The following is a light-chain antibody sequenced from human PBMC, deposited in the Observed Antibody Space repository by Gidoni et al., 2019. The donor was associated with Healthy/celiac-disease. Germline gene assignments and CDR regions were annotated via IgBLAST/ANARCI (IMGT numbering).Light chain of an antibody. J-gene: IGLJ3*02. V-gene: IGLV2-14*01. CDR1: SSDVGGYNY. CDR2: EVS. CDR3: SSYTSSSTLHWV. Sequence: QSALTQPASVSGSPVQSITISCTGTSSDVGGYNYVSWYQQHPGKAPKLMIYEVSNRPSGVPDRFSGSKSGNTASLTISGIQAEDEADYYCSSYTSSSTLHWVFGGGTKLTVL.